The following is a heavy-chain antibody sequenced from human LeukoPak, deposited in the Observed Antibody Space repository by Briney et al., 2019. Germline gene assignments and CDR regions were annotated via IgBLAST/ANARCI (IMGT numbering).Heavy chain of an antibody. D-gene: IGHD1-7*01. CDR3: ARFSRRGTGTASDP. J-gene: IGHJ5*02. CDR1: GGSFSGYD. CDR2: INRGGGT. V-gene: IGHV4-34*01. Sequence: SGTLCLTCAASGGSFSGYDLSWIRQPPGKGLEWIGDINRGGGTIYTPSLKSRVTISGDTSRNQISLKLSSVTAADTAVYSCARFSRRGTGTASDPWGQGTLVIVSS.